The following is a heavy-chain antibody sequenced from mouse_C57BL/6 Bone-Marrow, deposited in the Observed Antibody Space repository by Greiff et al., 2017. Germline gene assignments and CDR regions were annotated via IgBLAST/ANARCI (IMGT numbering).Heavy chain of an antibody. Sequence: VQLQQSGAELVKPGASVKISCKASGYAFSSYWMNWVKQRPGKGLEWIGQIYPGDGDTNYNGKFKGKATLTADKSASTAYMQLSSLTSEDYAVYFCARFFYYDYDGGYAMDYWGQGTSVTVSS. D-gene: IGHD2-4*01. CDR3: ARFFYYDYDGGYAMDY. J-gene: IGHJ4*01. CDR2: IYPGDGDT. CDR1: GYAFSSYW. V-gene: IGHV1-80*01.